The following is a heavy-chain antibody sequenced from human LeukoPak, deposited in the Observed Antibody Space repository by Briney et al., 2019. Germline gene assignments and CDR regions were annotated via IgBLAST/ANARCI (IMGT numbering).Heavy chain of an antibody. CDR1: GYTFTSYY. Sequence: GASVKVSCKASGYTFTSYYMHWVRQAPGQGLEWMGRIIPILGIANYAQKFQGRVTITADKSTSTAYMELSSLRSEDTAVYFCARVDGSPDYWGQGTLVTVSS. D-gene: IGHD2-15*01. J-gene: IGHJ4*02. CDR2: IIPILGIA. V-gene: IGHV1-69*04. CDR3: ARVDGSPDY.